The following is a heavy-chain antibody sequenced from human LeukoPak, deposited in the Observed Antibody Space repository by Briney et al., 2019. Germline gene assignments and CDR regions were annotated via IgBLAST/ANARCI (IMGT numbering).Heavy chain of an antibody. J-gene: IGHJ4*02. CDR3: ARILAAMPPLIDY. D-gene: IGHD2-2*01. V-gene: IGHV4-39*01. CDR1: GGSISSSSYY. CDR2: IYYSGST. Sequence: PSETLSLTCTVSGGSISSSSYYWGWIRQPPGKGLEWIGSIYYSGSTYYNPSLKTRVTISVDTYKNQFSLKLSSVTAADTAVYYCARILAAMPPLIDYWGQGTLVTVSS.